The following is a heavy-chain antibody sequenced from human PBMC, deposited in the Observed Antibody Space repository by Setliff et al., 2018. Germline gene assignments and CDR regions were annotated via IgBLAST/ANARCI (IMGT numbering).Heavy chain of an antibody. CDR3: ARLGAPASHDAFDI. D-gene: IGHD6-25*01. V-gene: IGHV5-51*01. Sequence: PGESLTISCKGSGYRFTTYWIGWVRQMPGKGLEWMGIVFSGDSDTRDSPSFQGQVTMSADKSINTAYLQWSSLKASDTAMYYCARLGAPASHDAFDIWGQGTMVTVSS. CDR2: VFSGDSDT. CDR1: GYRFTTYW. J-gene: IGHJ3*02.